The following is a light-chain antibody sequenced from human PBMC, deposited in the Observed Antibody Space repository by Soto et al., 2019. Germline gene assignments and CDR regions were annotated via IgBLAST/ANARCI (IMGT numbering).Light chain of an antibody. Sequence: EIVLTQSPGTQSLSPGETATLSCRASQTIGSQYLFWYQQKPGQAPRLLIYGASNRATGIPDRFSGSGSGXXXXXXXXXLXPXDFAVYYCHQYSSAPYTFGQGTNLEIK. J-gene: IGKJ2*01. CDR1: QTIGSQY. CDR3: HQYSSAPYT. CDR2: GAS. V-gene: IGKV3-20*01.